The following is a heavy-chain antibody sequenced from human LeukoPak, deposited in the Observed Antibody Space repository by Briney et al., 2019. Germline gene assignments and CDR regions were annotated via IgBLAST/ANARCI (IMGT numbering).Heavy chain of an antibody. CDR2: SIPIFGIA. V-gene: IGHV1-69*04. D-gene: IGHD3-9*01. CDR3: ARDKNYDILTGYYKEYYFDY. J-gene: IGHJ4*02. CDR1: GGTFSSYA. Sequence: SVKVSCKASGGTFSSYAISWVRQAPGQGLEWMGRSIPIFGIANYAQKCQGRVTIIADKSTRTAYMELSSLTSEDTAVYYCARDKNYDILTGYYKEYYFDYWGQGTLVTVSS.